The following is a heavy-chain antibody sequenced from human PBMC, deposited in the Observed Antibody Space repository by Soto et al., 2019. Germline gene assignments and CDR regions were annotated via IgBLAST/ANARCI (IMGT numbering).Heavy chain of an antibody. D-gene: IGHD3-10*01. CDR3: AREPYLPMARNDF. CDR2: IYYSGTT. V-gene: IGHV4-30-4*01. Sequence: SETLSLTCTVSGGSISSADFFWTWLRQPPGEGLEWLGYIYYSGTTYYNPSRKGRLIISIDTSRNQFSLSLNSVTAADTAVYFCAREPYLPMARNDFWGQGAQVTVSS. CDR1: GGSISSADFF. J-gene: IGHJ4*02.